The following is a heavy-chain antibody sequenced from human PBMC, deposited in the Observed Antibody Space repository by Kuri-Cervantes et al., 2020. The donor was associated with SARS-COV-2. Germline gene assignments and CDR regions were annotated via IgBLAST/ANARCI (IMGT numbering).Heavy chain of an antibody. D-gene: IGHD4-17*01. Sequence: GESLKISCAASGITFSSYAMSWVRQAPGKGLAWGSALRGSGGSTDHANSVKGRFTISRDNSKNTLYMQMNTLRAEVTAGSYCARDRYGDFYCYYGMDVWGQGTTVTVSS. V-gene: IGHV3-23*01. CDR3: ARDRYGDFYCYYGMDV. CDR1: GITFSSYA. J-gene: IGHJ6*02. CDR2: LRGSGGST.